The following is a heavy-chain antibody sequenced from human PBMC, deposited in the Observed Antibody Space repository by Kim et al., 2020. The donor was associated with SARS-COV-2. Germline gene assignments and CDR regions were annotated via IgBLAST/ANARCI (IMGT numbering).Heavy chain of an antibody. CDR2: IYSGGST. CDR1: GFTVSSNY. V-gene: IGHV3-53*01. J-gene: IGHJ6*02. CDR3: AGGTTGTTWRNYYYYGMDV. Sequence: GGSLRLSCAASGFTVSSNYMSWVRQAPGKGLEWVSVIYSGGSTYYADSVKGRFTISRDNSKNTLYLQMNSLRAEDTAVYYCAGGTTGTTWRNYYYYGMDVWGQGTTVTVSS. D-gene: IGHD1-1*01.